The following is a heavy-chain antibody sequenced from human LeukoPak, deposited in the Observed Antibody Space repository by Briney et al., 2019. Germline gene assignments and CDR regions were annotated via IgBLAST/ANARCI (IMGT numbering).Heavy chain of an antibody. CDR2: INHSGST. V-gene: IGHV4-34*01. J-gene: IGHJ5*02. CDR1: GRSFSGYY. Sequence: SETLSLTCAVYGRSFSGYYWSWIRQPPGKGLEWIGEINHSGSTNYNPSLKSRVTISVDTSKNQFSLKLSSVTAADTAVYYCARGTGWSGYPNWFDPWGQGTLVTVSS. CDR3: ARGTGWSGYPNWFDP. D-gene: IGHD3-3*01.